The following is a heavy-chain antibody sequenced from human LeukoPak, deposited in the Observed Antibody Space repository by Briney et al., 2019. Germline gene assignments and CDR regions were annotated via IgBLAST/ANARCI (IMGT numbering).Heavy chain of an antibody. D-gene: IGHD3-3*01. CDR1: GYTLTELS. Sequence: ASVKVPCMVSGYTLTELSMHWVRQAPGKGLEWMGGFDPEDGETIYAQKFQGRVTMTEDTSTDTAYMELSSLRSEDTAVYYCATYRSYDFWSGWYFDYWGQGTLVTVSS. CDR2: FDPEDGET. CDR3: ATYRSYDFWSGWYFDY. J-gene: IGHJ4*02. V-gene: IGHV1-24*01.